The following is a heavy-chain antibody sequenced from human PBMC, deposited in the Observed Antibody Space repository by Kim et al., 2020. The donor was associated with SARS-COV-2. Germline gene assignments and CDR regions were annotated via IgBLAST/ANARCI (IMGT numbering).Heavy chain of an antibody. D-gene: IGHD2-2*01. J-gene: IGHJ5*02. CDR2: INAGNGNT. Sequence: ASVKVSCKASGYTFTSYAMHWVRQAPGQRLEWMGWINAGNGNTKYSQKIQGRVTITRDTSASTAYMELSSLRSEDTAVYYCARSQDIVVVPAAKYSWFDPWGQGTLVTVSS. V-gene: IGHV1-3*01. CDR3: ARSQDIVVVPAAKYSWFDP. CDR1: GYTFTSYA.